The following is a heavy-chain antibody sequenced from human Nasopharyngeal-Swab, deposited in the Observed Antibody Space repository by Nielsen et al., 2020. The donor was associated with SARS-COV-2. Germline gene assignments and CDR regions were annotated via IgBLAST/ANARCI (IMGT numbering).Heavy chain of an antibody. CDR2: VSASNENT. CDR3: ARGGWLRRDYYYSYYYMDV. Sequence: ASVKVSCKASGYIFSSFGISWVRQAPGQGLEWMGWVSASNENTNYAQKLQGRVTMTTDTSTTTAWLELRSLRSEDTAAYYCARGGWLRRDYYYSYYYMDVWGKGTTVTVSS. J-gene: IGHJ6*03. D-gene: IGHD5-24*01. V-gene: IGHV1-18*01. CDR1: GYIFSSFG.